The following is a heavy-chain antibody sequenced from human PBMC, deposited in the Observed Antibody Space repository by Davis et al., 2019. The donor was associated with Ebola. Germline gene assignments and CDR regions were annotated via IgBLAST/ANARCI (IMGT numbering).Heavy chain of an antibody. CDR1: GFTFSSYG. CDR3: AKGHGLVPAAISY. Sequence: GESLKISCAASGFTFSSYGMHWVRQAPGKGLEWVAVISYDGSNKYYADSVKGRFTISRDNSKNTLYLQMNSLRAEDTAVYYCAKGHGLVPAAISYWGQGTLVTVSS. V-gene: IGHV3-30*18. CDR2: ISYDGSNK. J-gene: IGHJ4*02. D-gene: IGHD2-2*01.